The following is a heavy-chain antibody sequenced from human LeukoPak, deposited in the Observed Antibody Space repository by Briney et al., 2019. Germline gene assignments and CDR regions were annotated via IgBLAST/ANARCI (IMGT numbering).Heavy chain of an antibody. J-gene: IGHJ4*02. D-gene: IGHD3-10*01. V-gene: IGHV4-59*12. CDR3: ARGRIRITMVRGPYFDY. CDR1: DGSINSYY. Sequence: PSETLSLTCTVSDGSINSYYWSWIRQPPGKRLEWIGSIYYSGSTYYNPSLKSRVTISVDTSKNQFSLKLSSVTAADTAVYYCARGRIRITMVRGPYFDYWGQGTLVTVSS. CDR2: IYYSGST.